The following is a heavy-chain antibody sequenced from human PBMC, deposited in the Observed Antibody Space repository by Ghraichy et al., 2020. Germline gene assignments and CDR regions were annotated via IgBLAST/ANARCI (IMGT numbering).Heavy chain of an antibody. CDR1: GFTFSTYA. J-gene: IGHJ6*02. CDR2: ILGIVDGT. Sequence: LSLTCAASGFTFSTYAMSWGRQAPGRGLGWVSVILGIVDGTYSADSVKGRFTISRDNFRNTLYLEMNSLRVEDTPVYYCAKGGYYFGMVVWGQGTTVTVSS. CDR3: AKGGYYFGMVV. V-gene: IGHV3-23*01.